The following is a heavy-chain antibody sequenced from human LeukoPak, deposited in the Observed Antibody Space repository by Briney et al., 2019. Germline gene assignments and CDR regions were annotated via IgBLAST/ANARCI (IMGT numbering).Heavy chain of an antibody. CDR2: IDPNSGGT. J-gene: IGHJ5*02. Sequence: ASVKVSCEASGYTFTAWYIHWVRQAPGQGLEWMGWIDPNSGGTGYAQKFQGRVTLTRDRSIRTVYMDLSSLRSDDTAVYYCARGIYSGIYGRLDPWGQGTLVTVSS. CDR3: ARGIYSGIYGRLDP. V-gene: IGHV1-2*02. CDR1: GYTFTAWY. D-gene: IGHD3-10*01.